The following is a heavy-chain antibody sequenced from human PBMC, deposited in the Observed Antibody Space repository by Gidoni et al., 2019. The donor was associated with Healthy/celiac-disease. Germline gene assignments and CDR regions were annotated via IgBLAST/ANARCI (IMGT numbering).Heavy chain of an antibody. CDR2: IIPIFGTA. V-gene: IGHV1-69*01. Sequence: QVPLVQSGAGVQKPGSSAKVSCKASGRTFSNHAISWVRPAPGQGLEWMGGIIPIFGTANYAQKFQGRVTITADESTSTAYRELSSVRAEDTAVYYCARGYCSGGSCYSNFDYWGQGTLVTVSS. J-gene: IGHJ4*02. CDR1: GRTFSNHA. D-gene: IGHD2-15*01. CDR3: ARGYCSGGSCYSNFDY.